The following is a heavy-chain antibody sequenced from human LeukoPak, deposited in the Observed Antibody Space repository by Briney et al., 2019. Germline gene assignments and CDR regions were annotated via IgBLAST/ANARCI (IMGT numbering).Heavy chain of an antibody. V-gene: IGHV4-59*01. D-gene: IGHD3-9*01. CDR3: ARHLAYYDILTGYYPYYFDY. CDR1: GGSISSYY. J-gene: IGHJ4*02. Sequence: PSETLSLTCTVSGGSISSYYWSWIRQPPGKGLEWIGYIYYSGSTNYNPSLKSRVTISVDTSKNQFSLKLSSVTAADTAVYYCARHLAYYDILTGYYPYYFDYWGQGTLVTVSS. CDR2: IYYSGST.